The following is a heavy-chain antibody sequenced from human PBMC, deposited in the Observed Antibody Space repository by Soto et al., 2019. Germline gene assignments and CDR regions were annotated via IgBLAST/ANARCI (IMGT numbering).Heavy chain of an antibody. J-gene: IGHJ5*02. V-gene: IGHV1-69*05. CDR1: GGTFSSYA. CDR2: IIPIFGTA. D-gene: IGHD1-26*01. Sequence: SVKVSCKASGGTFSSYAISWVRQAPGQGLEWMGGIIPIFGTANYAQKFQGRVTMTRDTSTSTVYMELSSLRSEDTAVYYCARDPVGATAGDNWFDPWGQGTLVTVSS. CDR3: ARDPVGATAGDNWFDP.